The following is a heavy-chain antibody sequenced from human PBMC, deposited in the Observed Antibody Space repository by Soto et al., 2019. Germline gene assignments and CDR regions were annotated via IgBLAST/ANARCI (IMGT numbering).Heavy chain of an antibody. CDR1: GDSISSSAYY. J-gene: IGHJ5*02. CDR3: VRLGDFWSGYSMCDP. CDR2: ISYSGST. Sequence: QLHLQESGPGLVKPSETLSLTGAVSGDSISSSAYYWGWSRQPPGKGLEWVGTISYSGSTFYNPSLKSRLTISVDTSQTQFSLKLSSVPAADTAVYYCVRLGDFWSGYSMCDPWGQGALVSVSS. D-gene: IGHD3-3*01. V-gene: IGHV4-39*01.